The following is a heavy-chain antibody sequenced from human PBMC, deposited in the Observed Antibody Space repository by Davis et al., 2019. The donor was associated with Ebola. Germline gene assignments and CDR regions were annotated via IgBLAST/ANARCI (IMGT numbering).Heavy chain of an antibody. J-gene: IGHJ6*02. D-gene: IGHD3-9*01. CDR1: GYSFTTYG. CDR2: ISAYNGNT. V-gene: IGHV1-18*01. CDR3: SRLLRYFDWLRYYYYGMDV. Sequence: AASVKVSCKTSGYSFTTYGISWVRHAPGQGLEWMGWISAYNGNTNYAQKLQGRVTMTTDTSTSTAYMELRSLRSDDTAVYYCSRLLRYFDWLRYYYYGMDVWGQGTTVTVSS.